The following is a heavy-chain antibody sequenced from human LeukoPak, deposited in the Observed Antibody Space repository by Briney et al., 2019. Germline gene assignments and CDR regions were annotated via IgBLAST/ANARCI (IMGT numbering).Heavy chain of an antibody. D-gene: IGHD4-17*01. V-gene: IGHV3-30*03. Sequence: GRSLRLSCAASGFTFSSYGMHWVRQAPGKGLEWVAVISYDGSNKYYADSVKGRFTISRDNSKNTLYLQMNSLRAEDTAVYYCAREAVTRNYFDYWGQGTLVTVSS. J-gene: IGHJ4*02. CDR3: AREAVTRNYFDY. CDR1: GFTFSSYG. CDR2: ISYDGSNK.